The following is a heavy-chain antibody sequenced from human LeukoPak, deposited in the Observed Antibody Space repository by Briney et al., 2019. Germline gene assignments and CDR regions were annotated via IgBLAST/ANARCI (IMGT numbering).Heavy chain of an antibody. CDR3: ARHDSSGASVY. V-gene: IGHV3-21*01. CDR1: GFTFGDYA. CDR2: ISSSSSYI. D-gene: IGHD3-22*01. J-gene: IGHJ4*02. Sequence: PGGSLRLSCTTSGFTFGDYAMSWFRQAPGKGLEWVSSISSSSSYIYYADSVKGRFTISRDNAKNSLYLQMNSLRAEDTAVYYCARHDSSGASVYWGQGTLVTVSS.